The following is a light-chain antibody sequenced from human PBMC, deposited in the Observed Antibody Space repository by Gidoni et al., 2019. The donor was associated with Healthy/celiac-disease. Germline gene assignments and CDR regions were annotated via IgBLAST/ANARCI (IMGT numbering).Light chain of an antibody. CDR1: SSEFGAGYD. Sequence: SVLTQPPSVSGAPGQRVTISCTGSSSEFGAGYDVQWYQQLPGTAPKLLIYGNSNRPSGVPDRFSGSKSGTSASLAITGLQAEDEADYYCQSYDSSLSGVVFGGGTKLTVL. CDR3: QSYDSSLSGVV. J-gene: IGLJ2*01. V-gene: IGLV1-40*01. CDR2: GNS.